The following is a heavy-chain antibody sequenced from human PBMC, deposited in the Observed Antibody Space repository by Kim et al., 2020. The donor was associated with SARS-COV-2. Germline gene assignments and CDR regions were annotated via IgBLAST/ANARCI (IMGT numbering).Heavy chain of an antibody. CDR2: IYYSGST. CDR3: ARGRGIAAAGSLDY. V-gene: IGHV4-59*08. J-gene: IGHJ4*02. CDR1: GGSISSYY. Sequence: SETLSLTCTVSGGSISSYYWSWIRQPPGKGLEWIGYIYYSGSTNYNPSLKSRVTISVDTSKNQFSLKLSSVTAADTAVYYCARGRGIAAAGSLDYWGQGTLSPSPQ. D-gene: IGHD6-13*01.